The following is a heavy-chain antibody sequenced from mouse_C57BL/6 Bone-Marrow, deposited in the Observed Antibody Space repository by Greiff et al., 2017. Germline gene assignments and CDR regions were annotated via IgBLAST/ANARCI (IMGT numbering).Heavy chain of an antibody. J-gene: IGHJ4*01. V-gene: IGHV1-77*01. CDR1: GYTFTDYY. CDR2: IGPGSGST. D-gene: IGHD1-1*01. Sequence: VKLQASGAELVKPGASVKISCKASGYTFTDYYINWVKQRPGQGLEWIGKIGPGSGSTYYNEKFKGKATLTADKSSSTAYMQLSSLTSEDSAVYFCARRVTTVVADYYYAMDYWGQGTSVTVSS. CDR3: ARRVTTVVADYYYAMDY.